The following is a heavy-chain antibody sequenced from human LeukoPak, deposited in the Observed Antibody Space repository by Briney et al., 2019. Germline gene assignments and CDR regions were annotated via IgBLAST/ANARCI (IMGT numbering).Heavy chain of an antibody. Sequence: AGGSLRLSCAASGFTFSSNSLNWVRQAPGKGLEWVSYISSGSSTIYYADSVKGRFTISRDNANNSPYLQMNSLRAEDTAVYYCARGAAAGRGAFDIWGQGTMVTVSS. CDR1: GFTFSSNS. J-gene: IGHJ3*02. D-gene: IGHD6-13*01. CDR3: ARGAAAGRGAFDI. CDR2: ISSGSSTI. V-gene: IGHV3-48*01.